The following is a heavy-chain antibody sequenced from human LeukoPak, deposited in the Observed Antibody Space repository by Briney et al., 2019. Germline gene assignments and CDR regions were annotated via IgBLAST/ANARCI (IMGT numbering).Heavy chain of an antibody. CDR3: ARLYLPATRFDY. J-gene: IGHJ4*02. CDR2: INHSGST. D-gene: IGHD5-24*01. V-gene: IGHV4-34*01. CDR1: GGSFSGYY. Sequence: PSETLSLTWAVYGGSFSGYYRSWMRQPPGKGLELIGEINHSGSTNYNPSLKSRVTISVDTSKNQFSLKLTSVTAADTAVYYCARLYLPATRFDYWGQGTLVTVSS.